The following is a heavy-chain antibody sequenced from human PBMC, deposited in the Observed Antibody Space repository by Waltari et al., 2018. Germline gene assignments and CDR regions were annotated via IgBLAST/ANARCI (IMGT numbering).Heavy chain of an antibody. CDR1: GGSISSYY. Sequence: QVQLQESGPGLVKPSETLSLTCTVSGGSISSYYWSWIRQPPGKGLNWIGYIYYSGSTNYNPSLKSRVTISVDTSKNQFSLKLSSVTAADTAVYYCARIGYYYDSSGEDVFDYWGQGTLVTVSS. CDR2: IYYSGST. V-gene: IGHV4-59*01. D-gene: IGHD3-22*01. CDR3: ARIGYYYDSSGEDVFDY. J-gene: IGHJ4*02.